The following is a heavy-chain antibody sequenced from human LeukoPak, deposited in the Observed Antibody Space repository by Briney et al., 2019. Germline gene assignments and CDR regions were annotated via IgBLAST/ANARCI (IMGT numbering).Heavy chain of an antibody. CDR2: IKQDGSEK. Sequence: HSGGSLRLTCAASGFTFSSYWMSWVRQAPGKGLEWVANIKQDGSEKNYVDSVKGRLTISRDNAKNSLYLQMNSLRVEDTAVYYCARGPSSLRDSYDYWGQGTLVTVSS. CDR1: GFTFSSYW. CDR3: ARGPSSLRDSYDY. V-gene: IGHV3-7*01. J-gene: IGHJ4*02.